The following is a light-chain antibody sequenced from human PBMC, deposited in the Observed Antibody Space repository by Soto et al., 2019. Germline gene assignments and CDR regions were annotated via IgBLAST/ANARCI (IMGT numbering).Light chain of an antibody. CDR2: DAS. Sequence: DIQMTQSPSTLSASVGDRVTITCRASQSISSWLAWYQQKPGKASKLLIYDASSLESGVPSRFSGSGSGTEFTLTISSLQPDDFATYYCQQYNSYSFTFGGGTKVDIK. V-gene: IGKV1-5*01. CDR1: QSISSW. J-gene: IGKJ4*01. CDR3: QQYNSYSFT.